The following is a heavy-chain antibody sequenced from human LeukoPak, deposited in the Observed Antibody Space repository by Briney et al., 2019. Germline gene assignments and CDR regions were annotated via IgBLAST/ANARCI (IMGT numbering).Heavy chain of an antibody. J-gene: IGHJ4*02. D-gene: IGHD3-16*01. V-gene: IGHV3-15*01. CDR3: TTELGGYFDY. Sequence: GGSLRPSCAVSGLTFSSSWMDWVRQAPGKGLEWVGRIKSKTDGGTTDYAAPVKGRFTISRDDSKNTLYLQMNSLKTEDTAVYYCTTELGGYFDYWGQGTLVTVSS. CDR1: GLTFSSSW. CDR2: IKSKTDGGTT.